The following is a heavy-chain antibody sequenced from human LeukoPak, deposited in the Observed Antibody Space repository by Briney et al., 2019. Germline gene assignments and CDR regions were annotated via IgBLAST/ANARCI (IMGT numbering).Heavy chain of an antibody. D-gene: IGHD4-17*01. CDR1: GFIFSSHG. Sequence: PGGSLRLSCAASGFIFSSHGMNWVRQAPGKGLEWVSFISRSGNTIYYADSVKGRFTISRDNAYNSLYLQMNSLRAEDTAVYYCARGISDYGDYSQNWFDPWGQGSLVTVSS. CDR2: ISRSGNTI. V-gene: IGHV3-48*04. CDR3: ARGISDYGDYSQNWFDP. J-gene: IGHJ5*02.